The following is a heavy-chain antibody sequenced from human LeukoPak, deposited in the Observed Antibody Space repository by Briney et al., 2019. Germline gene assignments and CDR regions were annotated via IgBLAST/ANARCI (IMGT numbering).Heavy chain of an antibody. V-gene: IGHV3-30-3*02. CDR3: AKAPVTSCRGAFCYPFDY. CDR2: ISYDGSNK. D-gene: IGHD2-15*01. Sequence: GGSLRLSCAASGFTFSSYAMHWVRQAPGKGLEWVAVISYDGSNKYYAASVRGRFTISRDTSRSTLYLQMNSLRAEDAAVYYCAKAPVTSCRGAFCYPFDYWGQGTLVTVSS. CDR1: GFTFSSYA. J-gene: IGHJ4*02.